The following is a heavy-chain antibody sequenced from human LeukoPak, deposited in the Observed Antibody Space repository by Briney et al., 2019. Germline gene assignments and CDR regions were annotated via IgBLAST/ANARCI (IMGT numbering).Heavy chain of an antibody. CDR2: ISSSGSST. D-gene: IGHD6-19*01. CDR3: VGEMDSGWYPY. J-gene: IGHJ4*02. Sequence: GGSLRLSCAASGFNFRGYEMNWVRRAPGKGLQWLAYISSSGSSTYYADSVQGRFTISRDNTKNSLYLHMNSLRVDDTAVYYCVGEMDSGWYPYWGPGTLVTVSS. V-gene: IGHV3-48*03. CDR1: GFNFRGYE.